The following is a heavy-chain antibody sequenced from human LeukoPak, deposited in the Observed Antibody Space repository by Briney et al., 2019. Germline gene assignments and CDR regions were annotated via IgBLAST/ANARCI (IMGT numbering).Heavy chain of an antibody. D-gene: IGHD1-1*01. CDR2: IIPIFGTA. Sequence: ASVTVSFTASGGTFSSYAISWVRQAPGQGLEWMGGIIPIFGTANYAQKFQGRVTITADESTSTAYMELSSLRSEDTAVYYCASDTGADAFDIWGQGTMVTVSS. CDR1: GGTFSSYA. CDR3: ASDTGADAFDI. J-gene: IGHJ3*02. V-gene: IGHV1-69*13.